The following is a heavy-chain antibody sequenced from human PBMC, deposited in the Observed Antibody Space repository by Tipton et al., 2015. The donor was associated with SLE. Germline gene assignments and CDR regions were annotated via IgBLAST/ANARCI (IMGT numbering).Heavy chain of an antibody. CDR2: IYYSGST. D-gene: IGHD6-13*01. Sequence: TLSLTCTVSGGSISSSSYYWSWIRQPPGKGLEWIGYIYYSGSTNYNPPLKSRVTISVDTSKNQFSLKLSSVTAADTAVYYCARVSDLGIAASGDFLDVWGKGTTVTVSS. J-gene: IGHJ6*04. V-gene: IGHV4-61*01. CDR1: GGSISSSSYY. CDR3: ARVSDLGIAASGDFLDV.